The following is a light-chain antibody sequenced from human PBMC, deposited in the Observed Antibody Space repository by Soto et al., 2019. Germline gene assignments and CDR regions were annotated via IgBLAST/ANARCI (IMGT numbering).Light chain of an antibody. Sequence: EIVFTPSPSTVCLSTGEPATLSCRASQSVRTYLAWYQQKPGQSPRLLIYGASTRATGIPARFSGSGSGTEFTLTISSLQSEDFAVYYCQQYNNWPLTFGGRTKVDIK. CDR2: GAS. J-gene: IGKJ4*01. V-gene: IGKV3-15*01. CDR1: QSVRTY. CDR3: QQYNNWPLT.